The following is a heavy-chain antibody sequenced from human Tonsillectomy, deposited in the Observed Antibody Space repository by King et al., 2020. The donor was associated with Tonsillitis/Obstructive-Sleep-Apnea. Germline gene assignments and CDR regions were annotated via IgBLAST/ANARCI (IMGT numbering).Heavy chain of an antibody. J-gene: IGHJ4*02. V-gene: IGHV4-39*05. CDR1: GGSISSSSYY. CDR2: IYYSGST. CDR3: ACRPCSGGSCYFDY. Sequence: LQLQESGPGLVKPSETPSLTCTVSGGSISSSSYYWGWIRQPPGKGLEWIGSIYYSGSTYYNPSLKSRVTISVDTSKNQFSLKLSSVTAADTAVYYCACRPCSGGSCYFDYWGQGTLVTVSS. D-gene: IGHD2-15*01.